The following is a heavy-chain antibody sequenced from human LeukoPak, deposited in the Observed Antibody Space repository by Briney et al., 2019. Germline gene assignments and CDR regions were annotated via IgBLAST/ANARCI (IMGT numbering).Heavy chain of an antibody. J-gene: IGHJ4*02. V-gene: IGHV3-43*02. D-gene: IGHD3-16*01. CDR3: AKDIRERGYAAF. CDR2: ISGDGDST. CDR1: GFTFDDYA. Sequence: GGSLRLSCAASGFTFDDYAMHWVRQAPGKGLEWVSLISGDGDSTYYAASIKGRFTISRDNSKNSLYLQMNSLRSEDTALYYCAKDIRERGYAAFWGQGTLVIVSS.